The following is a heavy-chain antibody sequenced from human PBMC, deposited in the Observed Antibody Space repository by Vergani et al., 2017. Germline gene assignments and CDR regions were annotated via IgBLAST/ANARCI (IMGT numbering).Heavy chain of an antibody. D-gene: IGHD3-3*01. V-gene: IGHV3-7*03. CDR2: IKQDGREK. CDR3: AKEWVSVYVLRFLEWLSEDYYYYGMDV. CDR1: GFTFSSYW. J-gene: IGHJ6*02. Sequence: EVQLVESGGGLVQPGGSLRLSCAASGFTFSSYWMSWVRQAPGKGLEWVANIKQDGREKYYVDSVKGRFTISRDNAKNSLYLQTNSLGAEDTAVYYCAKEWVSVYVLRFLEWLSEDYYYYGMDVWGQGTTVTVSS.